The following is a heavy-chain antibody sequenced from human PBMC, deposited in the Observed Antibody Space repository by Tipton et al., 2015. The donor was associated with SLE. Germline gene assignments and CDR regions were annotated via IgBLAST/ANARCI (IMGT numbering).Heavy chain of an antibody. CDR3: ARAEMTTEGSVFYFYVDV. Sequence: TLSLTCAVYGGSFSGYHWSWIRQPPGKGLEWLGYVYHSGGTNYNPSLKSRVTISVDTSKNQFSLRLTSVTAADTAVYYCARAEMTTEGSVFYFYVDVWGKGTTVTVSS. CDR1: GGSFSGYH. D-gene: IGHD5-24*01. CDR2: VYHSGGT. J-gene: IGHJ6*03. V-gene: IGHV4-59*01.